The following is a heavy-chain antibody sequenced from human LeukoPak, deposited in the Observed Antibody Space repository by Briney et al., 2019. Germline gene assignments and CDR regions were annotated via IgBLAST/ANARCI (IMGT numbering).Heavy chain of an antibody. CDR3: ARAPLEGFDY. CDR2: INPNSGGT. Sequence: ASVKVSCKVSGYTLTELSMHWVRQAPGQGLEWMGWINPNSGGTNYAQKFQGWVTMTRDTSISTTYMELSRLTSDDTAVYYCARAPLEGFDYWGQGTLVTVSS. J-gene: IGHJ4*02. V-gene: IGHV1-2*04. CDR1: GYTLTELS.